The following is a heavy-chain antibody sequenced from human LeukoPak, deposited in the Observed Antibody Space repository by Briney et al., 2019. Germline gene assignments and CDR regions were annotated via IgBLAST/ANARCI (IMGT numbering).Heavy chain of an antibody. J-gene: IGHJ4*02. Sequence: GGSLRLSCAASGFTFSNYAMNWVRQAPGKGLEWVSGLSDDGFKTYYADSVKGRFTISRDNSQSTLYLLMNSLRAEDTAIYYCAKVPAPWVVPAAIYFDYWGQGTLVTVSS. D-gene: IGHD2-2*01. V-gene: IGHV3-23*01. CDR2: LSDDGFKT. CDR1: GFTFSNYA. CDR3: AKVPAPWVVPAAIYFDY.